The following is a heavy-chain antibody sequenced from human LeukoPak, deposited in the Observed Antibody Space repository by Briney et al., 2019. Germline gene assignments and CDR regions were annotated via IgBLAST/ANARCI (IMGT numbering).Heavy chain of an antibody. CDR3: ARGDCSGGSCYLPEYLQH. D-gene: IGHD2-15*01. CDR1: GYTLISYA. V-gene: IGHV1-18*01. J-gene: IGHJ1*01. Sequence: ASVKVSCKASGYTLISYAISWVRQAPGQGLERMGWITAYNGYTTYAQKLQGRVTMTTDTSTNTAYMELRSLKSDDTAVYYCARGDCSGGSCYLPEYLQHWGQGTLVTVSS. CDR2: ITAYNGYT.